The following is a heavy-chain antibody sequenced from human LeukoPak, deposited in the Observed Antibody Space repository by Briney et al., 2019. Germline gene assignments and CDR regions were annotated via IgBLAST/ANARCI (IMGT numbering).Heavy chain of an antibody. D-gene: IGHD2-2*01. CDR1: GGSFSGYY. Sequence: PSETLSLTCAVYGGSFSGYYWSWIRQPPGKGLEWIGEINHSGSTNYNPSLESRVTISVDTSKNQFSLKLSSVTAADTAVYYCARGAYCSSTSCSSYYGMDVWGQGTTVTVSS. J-gene: IGHJ6*02. V-gene: IGHV4-34*01. CDR3: ARGAYCSSTSCSSYYGMDV. CDR2: INHSGST.